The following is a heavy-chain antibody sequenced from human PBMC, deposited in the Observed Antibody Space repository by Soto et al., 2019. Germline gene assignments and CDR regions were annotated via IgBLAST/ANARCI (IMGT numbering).Heavy chain of an antibody. CDR1: GGSISSYY. V-gene: IGHV4-59*01. Sequence: KLSATLSLTCTVSGGSISSYYWSWIRQPPGKGLEWIGYIYYSGSTNYNPSLKSRVTISVDTSKNQFSLKLSSVTAADTAVYYCARIPRVGSAHYYDSSGYYLPWGQGTLVTVSS. CDR3: ARIPRVGSAHYYDSSGYYLP. D-gene: IGHD3-22*01. J-gene: IGHJ5*02. CDR2: IYYSGST.